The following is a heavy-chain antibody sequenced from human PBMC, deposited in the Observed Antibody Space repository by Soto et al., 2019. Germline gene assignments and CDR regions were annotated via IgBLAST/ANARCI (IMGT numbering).Heavy chain of an antibody. Sequence: SETLSLTCAVSSGSISSSNWWSWVRQPPGKGLEWIGEIYHSGSTNYNPSLKSRVTISVDKSKNQFSLKLSSVTAADTAVYYCARSYYGSFFQTGFDPWAQGTLVTVSS. CDR1: SGSISSSNW. CDR3: ARSYYGSFFQTGFDP. D-gene: IGHD3-10*01. V-gene: IGHV4-4*02. CDR2: IYHSGST. J-gene: IGHJ5*02.